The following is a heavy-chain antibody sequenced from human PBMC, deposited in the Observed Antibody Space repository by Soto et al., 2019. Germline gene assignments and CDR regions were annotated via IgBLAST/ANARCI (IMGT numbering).Heavy chain of an antibody. J-gene: IGHJ4*02. D-gene: IGHD3-9*01. CDR1: GFTFSNYA. CDR3: ARGFATTGYLVDY. CDR2: ISGSGSST. Sequence: EVQLLESGGGLVQPGGSLRLSCAASGFTFSNYAMTWVRQAPGKGLQWVSAISGSGSSTKYADSVKGRSTISRDNSKSTLSLQMNSLRGEDTAVYFCARGFATTGYLVDYWGQGTLVTVSS. V-gene: IGHV3-23*01.